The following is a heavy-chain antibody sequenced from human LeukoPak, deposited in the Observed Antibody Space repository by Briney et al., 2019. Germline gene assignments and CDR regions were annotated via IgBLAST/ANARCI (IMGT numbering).Heavy chain of an antibody. CDR1: GFTVSSNY. D-gene: IGHD4/OR15-4a*01. J-gene: IGHJ4*02. CDR3: ARLAMTTNLDYYFDF. CDR2: IYSGGST. V-gene: IGHV3-66*01. Sequence: RSGGSLRLSCTASGFTVSSNYMIWVRQAPGKGLEWVSVIYSGGSTFYADSVKGRFTISRDNSKNTLYLKMNSLRAEDTAVYYCARLAMTTNLDYYFDFWGQGTLVTVSS.